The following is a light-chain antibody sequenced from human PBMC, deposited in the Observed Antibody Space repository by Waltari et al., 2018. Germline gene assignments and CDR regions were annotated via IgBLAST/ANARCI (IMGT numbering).Light chain of an antibody. J-gene: IGLJ3*02. CDR1: SSHIGINT. Sequence: QSVLTQPPLASGTPGQRVTIPCSGNSSHIGINTVTWYQQLPGTAPKLLIYANYHRPSGVPDRFSASKSDTSASLAISGLQSEDEADYFCATWDDSLNGRVFGGGTKLAVL. CDR2: ANY. CDR3: ATWDDSLNGRV. V-gene: IGLV1-44*01.